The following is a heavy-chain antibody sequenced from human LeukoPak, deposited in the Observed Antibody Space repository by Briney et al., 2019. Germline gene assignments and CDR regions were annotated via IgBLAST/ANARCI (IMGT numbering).Heavy chain of an antibody. D-gene: IGHD3-22*01. CDR3: ATYSSLNRREFQF. CDR2: IKTDGSEK. V-gene: IGHV3-7*01. Sequence: GGSLRLSCEGSGFTFSNYWMGWVRQAPGKGLQWVANIKTDGSEKYYVDSVRGRFTIPRDNAKNSLYLQMNSLRAEDTAVYYCATYSSLNRREFQFWGQGTLLTVSS. CDR1: GFTFSNYW. J-gene: IGHJ1*01.